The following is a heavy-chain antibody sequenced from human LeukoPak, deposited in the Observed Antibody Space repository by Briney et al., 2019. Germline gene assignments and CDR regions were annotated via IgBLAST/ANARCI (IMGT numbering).Heavy chain of an antibody. Sequence: PGGSLRLSCAASGFILSTHGMHWVRQAPGKGLEWVAGMWYDGSREDYADSVKGRFTISRDMSKNTLNLQMGSLRVEDTAMFYCARDLSFGSLDFRGQGTLVTVSS. CDR3: ARDLSFGSLDF. CDR1: GFILSTHG. CDR2: MWYDGSRE. D-gene: IGHD1-26*01. J-gene: IGHJ4*02. V-gene: IGHV3-33*01.